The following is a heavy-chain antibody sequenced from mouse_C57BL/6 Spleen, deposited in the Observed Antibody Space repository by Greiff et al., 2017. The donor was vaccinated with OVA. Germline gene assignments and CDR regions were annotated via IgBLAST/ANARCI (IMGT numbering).Heavy chain of an antibody. V-gene: IGHV1-69*01. D-gene: IGHD4-1*01. Sequence: VQLQQPGAELVMPGASVKLSCKASGYTFTSYWMPWVKQRPGQGLEWIGEIDPSDSYTNYNQKFKGKSTLTVDKSSSTAYMQLSSLTSEDSAVYYCARSGTGYYAMDYWGQGTSVTVSS. J-gene: IGHJ4*01. CDR3: ARSGTGYYAMDY. CDR2: IDPSDSYT. CDR1: GYTFTSYW.